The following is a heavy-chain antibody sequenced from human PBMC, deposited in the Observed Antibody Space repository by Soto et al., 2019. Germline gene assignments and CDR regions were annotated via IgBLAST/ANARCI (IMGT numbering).Heavy chain of an antibody. CDR3: TTDSGYDLGDYYYYYMDV. D-gene: IGHD5-12*01. J-gene: IGHJ6*03. V-gene: IGHV3-15*01. Sequence: EVQLVESGGGLVKPGGSLRLSCAASGFTFSNAWMSWVRQAPGKGLEWVGRIKSKTDGGTTDYAAPVKGRFTISRDDSKNTLYLQMNSLKTEDTAVYYCTTDSGYDLGDYYYYYMDVWGKGTTVTVS. CDR2: IKSKTDGGTT. CDR1: GFTFSNAW.